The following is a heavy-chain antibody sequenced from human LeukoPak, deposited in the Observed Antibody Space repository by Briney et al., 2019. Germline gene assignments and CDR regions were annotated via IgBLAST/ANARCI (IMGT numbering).Heavy chain of an antibody. V-gene: IGHV4-59*12. CDR2: TYYTGST. D-gene: IGHD3-22*01. J-gene: IGHJ4*02. Sequence: SETLSLTCTVSGGSISTYYWNWLRQPPGKGLEWFGYTYYTGSTNYNPSLKGRITLSVDTSKNQFSLKLSSVTAADTAVYYCARAKSSGHYYIDYWGQGTLVTVSS. CDR1: GGSISTYY. CDR3: ARAKSSGHYYIDY.